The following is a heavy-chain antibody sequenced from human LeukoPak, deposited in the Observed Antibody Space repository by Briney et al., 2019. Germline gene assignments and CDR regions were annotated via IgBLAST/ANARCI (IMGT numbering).Heavy chain of an antibody. D-gene: IGHD6-19*01. V-gene: IGHV1-18*01. J-gene: IGHJ3*02. CDR1: GYTFTSYG. Sequence: SVKVSCKASGYTFTSYGISWVRQAPGQGLERMGWISAYNGNTNYAQKLQGRVTMTTDTSTSTAYMELRSLRSDDTAVYYCARLKTKAGTDAFDIWGQGTMVTVSS. CDR2: ISAYNGNT. CDR3: ARLKTKAGTDAFDI.